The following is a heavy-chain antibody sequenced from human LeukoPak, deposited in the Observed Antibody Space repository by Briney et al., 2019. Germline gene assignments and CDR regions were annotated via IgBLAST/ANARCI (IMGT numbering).Heavy chain of an antibody. J-gene: IGHJ4*02. V-gene: IGHV3-74*01. CDR3: AKNDPADCGGDCRLDY. CDR2: INSDGSST. CDR1: GFTFSSYW. D-gene: IGHD2-21*02. Sequence: GGSLRLSCAASGFTFSSYWMHWVRQAPGKGLVWVSRINSDGSSTSYADSVKGRFTISRDNSKNTLYLQMNSLRAEDTAVYYCAKNDPADCGGDCRLDYWGQGTLVTVSS.